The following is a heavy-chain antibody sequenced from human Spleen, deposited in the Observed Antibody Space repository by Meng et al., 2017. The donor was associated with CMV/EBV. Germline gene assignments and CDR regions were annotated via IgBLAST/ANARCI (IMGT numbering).Heavy chain of an antibody. CDR1: GYTLTAYY. J-gene: IGHJ4*02. V-gene: IGHV1-2*02. Sequence: ASVKVSCKASGYTLTAYYIHWVRQAPGQGLEWMGWINPNTGATNYAQKFQGRVTVTRDTSISTAYMELSRLRSDDTASYYCTTFGRFAAFDSWGQGTLVTVSS. CDR2: INPNTGAT. CDR3: TTFGRFAAFDS. D-gene: IGHD1-1*01.